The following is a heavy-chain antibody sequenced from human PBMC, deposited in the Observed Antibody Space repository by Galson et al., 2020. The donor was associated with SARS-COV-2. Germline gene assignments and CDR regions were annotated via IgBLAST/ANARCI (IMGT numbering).Heavy chain of an antibody. D-gene: IGHD2-21*02. CDR3: TTDQTYCGGDCYYVAFDI. Sequence: GGSLRLSCAASGFTFSNAWMSWVRQAPGKGLEWVGRIKSKTDGGTTDYAAPVKGRFTISRDDSKNTLYLQMNSLKTEDTAVYYCTTDQTYCGGDCYYVAFDIWGQGTMVTVSS. CDR1: GFTFSNAW. J-gene: IGHJ3*02. V-gene: IGHV3-15*01. CDR2: IKSKTDGGTT.